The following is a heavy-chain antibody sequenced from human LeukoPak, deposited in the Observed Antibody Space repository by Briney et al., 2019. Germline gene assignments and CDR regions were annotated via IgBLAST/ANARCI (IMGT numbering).Heavy chain of an antibody. CDR2: IYTSGST. CDR1: GGSISSGSYY. V-gene: IGHV4-61*02. Sequence: SETLSLTCTVSGGSISSGSYYWSWIRQPAGKGLEWIGRIYTSGSTNYNPSLKSRVTISVDTSKNQFSLKLSSVTAADTAVYYCASITGTTRGDAFDIWGQGTMVTVSS. J-gene: IGHJ3*02. D-gene: IGHD1-7*01. CDR3: ASITGTTRGDAFDI.